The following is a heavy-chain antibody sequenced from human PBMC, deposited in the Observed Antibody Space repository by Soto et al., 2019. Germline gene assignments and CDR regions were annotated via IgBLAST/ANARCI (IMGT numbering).Heavy chain of an antibody. CDR2: IYYSGST. CDR3: ARVFLGDILTGYYTSFDY. J-gene: IGHJ4*02. V-gene: IGHV4-59*01. D-gene: IGHD3-9*01. CDR1: GGSISSYY. Sequence: PSETLSLTCAVSGGSISSYYWSWIRQPPGKGLEWIGYIYYSGSTNYNPSLKSRVTISVDTSKNQFSLKLSSVTAADTAVYYCARVFLGDILTGYYTSFDYWGQGTLVTVSS.